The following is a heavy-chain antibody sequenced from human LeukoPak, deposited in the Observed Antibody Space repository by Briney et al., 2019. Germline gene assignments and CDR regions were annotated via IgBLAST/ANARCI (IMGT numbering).Heavy chain of an antibody. CDR2: IYHSGTA. CDR3: ARTLGYCSGAGCYYFDY. D-gene: IGHD2-15*01. V-gene: IGHV4-4*02. J-gene: IGHJ4*02. Sequence: PSETLSLTCAVSGGSINSSNWWNWVRQPPGKGLGWIGEIYHSGTANYNPSLKSRVTISVDKSKNQFYLTLNSVTAADTAVYFCARTLGYCSGAGCYYFDYWGQGTLVTVSS. CDR1: GGSINSSNW.